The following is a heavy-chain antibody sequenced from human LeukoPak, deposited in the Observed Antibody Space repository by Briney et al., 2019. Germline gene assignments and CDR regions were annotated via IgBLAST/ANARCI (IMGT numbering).Heavy chain of an antibody. CDR3: ASANYYDGSGYYVDY. V-gene: IGHV4-59*01. CDR1: GGSISSYY. Sequence: PSETLSLTCTVSGGSISSYYWSWIRQPPGKGLEWIGYIYYSGSTNYNPSLKSRVTISVDTSKNQFSLKLSSVTAADTAVYYCASANYYDGSGYYVDYWGQGTLVTVSS. D-gene: IGHD3-22*01. J-gene: IGHJ4*02. CDR2: IYYSGST.